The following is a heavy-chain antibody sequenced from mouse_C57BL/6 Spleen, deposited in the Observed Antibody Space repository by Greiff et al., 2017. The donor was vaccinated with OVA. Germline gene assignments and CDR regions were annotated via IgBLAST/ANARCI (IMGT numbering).Heavy chain of an antibody. V-gene: IGHV1-18*01. CDR3: ARRRAYYYGSSGGFAY. J-gene: IGHJ3*01. CDR1: GYTFTDYN. CDR2: INPNNGGT. D-gene: IGHD1-1*01. Sequence: VQLQQSGPELVKPGASVKIPCKASGYTFTDYNMDWVKQSHGKSLEWIGDINPNNGGTIYNQKFKGKATLTVDKSSSTAYMELRSLTSEDTAVYYCARRRAYYYGSSGGFAYWGQGTLVTVSA.